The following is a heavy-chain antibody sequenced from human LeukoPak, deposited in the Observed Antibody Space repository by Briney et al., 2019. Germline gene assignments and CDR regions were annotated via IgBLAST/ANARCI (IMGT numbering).Heavy chain of an antibody. Sequence: GASVKVSCKASGYTFTGYYMHWVRQAPGQGLEWMGWINPNSGGTNYAQKFQGRVTMTRDTSISTAYMELSSLRSEDTAVYYCARRSTYYDILTGYSYGFDYWGQGTLVTVSS. D-gene: IGHD3-9*01. V-gene: IGHV1-2*02. CDR1: GYTFTGYY. CDR3: ARRSTYYDILTGYSYGFDY. J-gene: IGHJ4*02. CDR2: INPNSGGT.